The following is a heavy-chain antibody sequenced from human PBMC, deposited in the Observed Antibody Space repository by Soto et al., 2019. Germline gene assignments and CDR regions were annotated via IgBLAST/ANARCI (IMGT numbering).Heavy chain of an antibody. CDR2: INWSSGRI. J-gene: IGHJ4*02. CDR3: AKGGNRHYDFWSDY. CDR1: GFTFNNYA. D-gene: IGHD3-3*01. Sequence: SLRLSCAASGFTFNNYAMSWVRQAPGKGPEWVSGINWSSGRIVYADSVKGRFTISRDNAKNSLYLQMNSLRPEDTALYYCAKGGNRHYDFWSDYWGQGTLVTVSS. V-gene: IGHV3-9*01.